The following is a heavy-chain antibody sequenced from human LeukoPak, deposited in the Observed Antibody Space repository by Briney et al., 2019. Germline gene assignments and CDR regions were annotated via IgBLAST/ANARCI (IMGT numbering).Heavy chain of an antibody. J-gene: IGHJ5*02. CDR1: GFTFSNFG. CDR2: VSDSGDTT. V-gene: IGHV3-23*01. Sequence: PGGSLRLSCAASGFTFSNFGMTWVRQAPGKGLEWVSGVSDSGDTTYYADSVRGRFTISRENSKNILYLQMNSLRAEDTALYFCAKLAVYDILTGYYKNWFDPWGQGTLVSVSS. CDR3: AKLAVYDILTGYYKNWFDP. D-gene: IGHD3-9*01.